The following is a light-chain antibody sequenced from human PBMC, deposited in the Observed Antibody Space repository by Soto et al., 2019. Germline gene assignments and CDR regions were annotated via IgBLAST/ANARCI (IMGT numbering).Light chain of an antibody. V-gene: IGKV1-39*01. CDR2: AAS. CDR3: HQTYSAPYS. CDR1: QSITNN. Sequence: DIQMTQSPSSLSASVGDRVTITCRASQSITNNLNWYQQKPGKDPKLLIYAASSLENGVPSSFSGSATGTDFTLTISSLQTEDFATYYCHQTYSAPYSFGQGTKLEIK. J-gene: IGKJ2*01.